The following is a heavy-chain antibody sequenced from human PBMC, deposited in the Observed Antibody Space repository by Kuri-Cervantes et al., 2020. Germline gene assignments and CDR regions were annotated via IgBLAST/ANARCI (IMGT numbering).Heavy chain of an antibody. D-gene: IGHD5-12*01. Sequence: GGSLRLSCAASGFTFNSYSMNWVRQAPGKGLEWVSYISSSSSTTYYADSVKGRFTISRDNSKNTLYLQMNSLRAEDTAVYYCAKGLGVATEYFDYWGQGTLVTVSS. J-gene: IGHJ4*02. CDR3: AKGLGVATEYFDY. V-gene: IGHV3-48*01. CDR2: ISSSSSTT. CDR1: GFTFNSYS.